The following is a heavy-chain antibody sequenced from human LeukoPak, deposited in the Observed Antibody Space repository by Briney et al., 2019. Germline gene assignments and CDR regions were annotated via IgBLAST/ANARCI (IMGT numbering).Heavy chain of an antibody. CDR1: GFTFSSYA. CDR2: ISGSGGST. CDR3: AKDKGWGYSTYDYYGMDV. V-gene: IGHV3-23*01. D-gene: IGHD1-26*01. J-gene: IGHJ6*02. Sequence: PGGSLRLSCAASGFTFSSYAMSWVRQAPGKGLEWVSAISGSGGSTYYADSVKGRFTISRDNSKNTLYLQMNSLRAEDTAVYYCAKDKGWGYSTYDYYGMDVWGQGTTVTVSS.